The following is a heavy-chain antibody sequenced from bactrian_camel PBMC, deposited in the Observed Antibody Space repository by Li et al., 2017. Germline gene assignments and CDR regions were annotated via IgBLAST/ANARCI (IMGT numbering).Heavy chain of an antibody. CDR2: IAVDGVT. CDR1: EYYYSGYC. D-gene: IGHD1*01. J-gene: IGHJ4*01. CDR3: AAGGTVYCSLDPTGFPY. V-gene: IGHV3S53*01. Sequence: VQLVESGGGSVQAGGSLRLSCEVSEYYYSGYCLGWFRQAPGREREGVATIAVDGVTKYANSVKGRFTISQDIAKLSLLLQMNSLKSEDTAMYYCAAGGTVYCSLDPTGFPYWGQGTQVTVS.